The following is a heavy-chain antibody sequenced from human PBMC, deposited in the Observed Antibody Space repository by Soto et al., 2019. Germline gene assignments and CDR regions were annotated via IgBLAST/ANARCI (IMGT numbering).Heavy chain of an antibody. CDR2: IDPGDSDT. CDR1: GYRFTNYW. D-gene: IGHD3-10*01. J-gene: IGHJ6*02. CDR3: AARVGSSALYYYGMDV. Sequence: GESLKISCNGSGYRFTNYWIGWVRQMPGKGLEWMGIIDPGDSDTRYSPSFQGQVTISVDKSISTAYLQWSSLKASDTAMYYCAARVGSSALYYYGMDVWGQGTTVTVSS. V-gene: IGHV5-51*01.